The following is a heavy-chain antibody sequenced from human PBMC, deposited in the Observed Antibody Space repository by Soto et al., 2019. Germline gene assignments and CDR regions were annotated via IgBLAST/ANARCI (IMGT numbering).Heavy chain of an antibody. D-gene: IGHD3-16*01. CDR1: GYLLKNYW. Sequence: PGESLKISCKASGYLLKNYWIGWVRQMPGQGLEWMGIIFPDDSDTRYSPSFQGHVTISVDKSISTAYVQWSSLKASDSAIYYCFRGGVTSGTFDYWGQGTLVTVSS. CDR3: FRGGVTSGTFDY. J-gene: IGHJ4*02. V-gene: IGHV5-51*01. CDR2: IFPDDSDT.